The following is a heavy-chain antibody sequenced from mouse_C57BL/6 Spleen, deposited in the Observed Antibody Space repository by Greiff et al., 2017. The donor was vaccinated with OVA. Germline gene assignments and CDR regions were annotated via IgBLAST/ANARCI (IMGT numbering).Heavy chain of an antibody. V-gene: IGHV1-19*01. Sequence: VQLKQSGPVLVKPGASVKMSCKASGYTFTDYYMNWVKQSHGKSLEWIGVINPYNGGTSYNQKFKGKATLTVDKSSSTAYMELNSLTSEDSAVYYCARGGGIYYANYFDYWGQGTTLTVSS. CDR2: INPYNGGT. CDR1: GYTFTDYY. D-gene: IGHD2-1*01. CDR3: ARGGGIYYANYFDY. J-gene: IGHJ2*01.